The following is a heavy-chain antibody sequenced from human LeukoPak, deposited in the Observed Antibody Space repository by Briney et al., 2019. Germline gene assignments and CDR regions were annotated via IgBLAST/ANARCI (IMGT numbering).Heavy chain of an antibody. J-gene: IGHJ5*02. V-gene: IGHV3-30*02. Sequence: GGSLRLSCAASGFTFSSYGMHWVRQAPGKGLEWVTIIRYDGSNKYYADSVKGRFTISRDNAKNTLNLRMNSLRAEDTAVYYCARDLGQYYDTSDNWFDPWGQGTLVTVSS. CDR3: ARDLGQYYDTSDNWFDP. CDR1: GFTFSSYG. D-gene: IGHD3-22*01. CDR2: IRYDGSNK.